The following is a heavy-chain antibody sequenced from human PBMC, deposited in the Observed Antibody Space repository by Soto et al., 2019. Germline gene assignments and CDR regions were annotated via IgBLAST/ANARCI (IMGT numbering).Heavy chain of an antibody. Sequence: QVQLQQWGAGLMKPSETLSLTCAVYGGSFSGYYWTWIRQPPGTGLEWIGEINHSGSTNYNPSLKSRVTISVDTSKNQCSLRLTSVTAADTVVYYCARDKITGLFDYWGQGTQVTVSS. CDR2: INHSGST. CDR1: GGSFSGYY. J-gene: IGHJ4*02. CDR3: ARDKITGLFDY. D-gene: IGHD2-8*02. V-gene: IGHV4-34*01.